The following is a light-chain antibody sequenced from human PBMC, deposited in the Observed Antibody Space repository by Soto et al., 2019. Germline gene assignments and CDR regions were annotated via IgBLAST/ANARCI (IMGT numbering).Light chain of an antibody. CDR2: EVS. V-gene: IGLV2-14*01. CDR3: SSYTSSSTLPYV. J-gene: IGLJ1*01. Sequence: QSLLTKPASLSGSPGQSITISCTGTSSDVGGYNYVSWYQQHPGKAPKLMIYEVSNRPSGVSNRFSGSKSGNTASLTISGLQAEDEADYYCSSYTSSSTLPYVFGTGTKVTVL. CDR1: SSDVGGYNY.